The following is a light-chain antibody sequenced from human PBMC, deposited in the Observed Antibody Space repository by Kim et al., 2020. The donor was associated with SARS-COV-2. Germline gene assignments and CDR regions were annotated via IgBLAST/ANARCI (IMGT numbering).Light chain of an antibody. CDR1: KLGDKY. CDR2: QDN. J-gene: IGLJ2*01. CDR3: QAWDSSTVL. V-gene: IGLV3-1*01. Sequence: SYELTQPPSVSVYPGQTASITCSGDKLGDKYACWYQQKPGQSPVLVIYQDNKRPSGIPERFSGSNSGNTATLTISGTQAMDEADYYCQAWDSSTVLFGGG.